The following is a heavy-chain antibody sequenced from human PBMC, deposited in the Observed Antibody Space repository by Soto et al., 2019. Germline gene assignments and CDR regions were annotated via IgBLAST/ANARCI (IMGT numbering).Heavy chain of an antibody. CDR2: IYHSGST. CDR1: GGSISSSNW. Sequence: QVQLQESGPGLVKPSVTLSLTCSVSGGSISSSNWWSWVRHPPGKGLEWIGEIYHSGSTNYNPSLKSRVTISVDKSKNQFSLKLSSVTAAETAVYYCARVSGSYYYGMDVWGQGTTVTVPS. J-gene: IGHJ6*02. CDR3: ARVSGSYYYGMDV. V-gene: IGHV4-4*02. D-gene: IGHD1-26*01.